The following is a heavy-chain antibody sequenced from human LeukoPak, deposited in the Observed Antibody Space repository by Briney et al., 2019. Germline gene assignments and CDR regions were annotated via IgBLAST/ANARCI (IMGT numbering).Heavy chain of an antibody. CDR3: ARKGDYYDSSGYYDNFDY. Sequence: SETLSLTCTVSGGSISSGSYYWSWIRQPAGKGLEWIGRIYASGSTNYNPSLKSRVTISVDTSKNQFSLKLSSVTAADTAVYYCARKGDYYDSSGYYDNFDYWGQGTLVTVSS. D-gene: IGHD3-22*01. CDR1: GGSISSGSYY. CDR2: IYASGST. V-gene: IGHV4-61*02. J-gene: IGHJ4*02.